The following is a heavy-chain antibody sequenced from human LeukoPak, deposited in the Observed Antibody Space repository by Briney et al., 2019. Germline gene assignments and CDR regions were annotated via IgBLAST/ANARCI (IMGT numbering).Heavy chain of an antibody. D-gene: IGHD1-14*01. J-gene: IGHJ6*02. V-gene: IGHV1-8*01. CDR1: GYTFTSYD. Sequence: ASVKVSCKASGYTFTSYDINWVRQATGQGLEWMGWMNPNSGNTGYAQKFQGRVTMTRNTSISTTYMELSSLRSEDTAVYYCARSHRTYYYYGMDVWGQGTMVTVSS. CDR2: MNPNSGNT. CDR3: ARSHRTYYYYGMDV.